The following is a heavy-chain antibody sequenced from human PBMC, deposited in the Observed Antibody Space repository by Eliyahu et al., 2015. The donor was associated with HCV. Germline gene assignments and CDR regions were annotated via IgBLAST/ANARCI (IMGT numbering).Heavy chain of an antibody. J-gene: IGHJ4*02. D-gene: IGHD6-19*01. V-gene: IGHV4-39*01. CDR3: ASEWQWLVDGVLGYFDY. CDR1: GGSXSSSSYY. Sequence: QLQLQESGPGLVKPSETLSLTCTVSGGSXSSSSYYWGWIRQPPGKGLEWIGSIYXSGSTYYNPSLKSRVTISVDTSKNQFSLKLSSXTAADTAVYXCASEWQWLVDGVLGYFDYWGQGTLVTVSS. CDR2: IYXSGST.